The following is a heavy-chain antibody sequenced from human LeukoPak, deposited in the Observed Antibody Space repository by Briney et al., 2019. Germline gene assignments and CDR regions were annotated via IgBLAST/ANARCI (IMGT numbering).Heavy chain of an antibody. D-gene: IGHD6-19*01. V-gene: IGHV3-33*01. CDR1: GFTFSSYG. CDR3: ARDSSYSSGWDY. Sequence: GGSLRLSCAASGFTFSSYGMHWVRQAPGKGLEWVAVIWYDGSNKYYADSVKGRFTISRGNSKNTLYLQMNSLRAEDTAVYYCARDSSYSSGWDYWGQGTLVTVSS. J-gene: IGHJ4*02. CDR2: IWYDGSNK.